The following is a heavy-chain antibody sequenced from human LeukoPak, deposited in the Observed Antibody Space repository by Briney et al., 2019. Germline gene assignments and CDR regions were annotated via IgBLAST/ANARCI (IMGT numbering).Heavy chain of an antibody. J-gene: IGHJ5*02. CDR2: IYHTGST. CDR1: GGSISSGGYY. D-gene: IGHD6-19*01. Sequence: PSQTLSLTCTVSGGSISSGGYYWSWIRQPPGKGLEWIGYIYHTGSTNYNPSLKSRVTISLDTSKNQFSLKLTSVTAADTAVYYCASVRGYSSGWYASGFDPWGQGTLVTVSS. V-gene: IGHV4-30-2*01. CDR3: ASVRGYSSGWYASGFDP.